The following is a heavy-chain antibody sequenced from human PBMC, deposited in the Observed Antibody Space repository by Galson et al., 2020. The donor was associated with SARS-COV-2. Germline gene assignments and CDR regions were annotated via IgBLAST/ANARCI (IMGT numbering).Heavy chain of an antibody. Sequence: GGSLRLSCAASGFIFSDYDMNWVRQGTGGRLEWVSGIDIYGNTYYPDSVKGRFTISRENGRNSLYLQMNGLRAGDSAVYYCVKEVGTPTSYDAYDIWGQGTKVTVSS. CDR2: IDIYGNT. V-gene: IGHV3-13*01. D-gene: IGHD1-26*01. J-gene: IGHJ3*02. CDR1: GFIFSDYD. CDR3: VKEVGTPTSYDAYDI.